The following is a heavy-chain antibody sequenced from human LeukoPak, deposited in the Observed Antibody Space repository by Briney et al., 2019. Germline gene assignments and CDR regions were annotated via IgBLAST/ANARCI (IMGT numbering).Heavy chain of an antibody. V-gene: IGHV3-30*02. Sequence: GGSLRLSCATSGFTLRDYDMHWVRQAPGKGLEWVSMIRYDGKSQYYVESVKGRFTFSRDNTKNTLYLQMDGLRVEDTAMYYCARGPMVRGVKDYNYYMDVWGKGTTVTVSS. CDR2: IRYDGKSQ. CDR3: ARGPMVRGVKDYNYYMDV. D-gene: IGHD3-10*01. CDR1: GFTLRDYD. J-gene: IGHJ6*03.